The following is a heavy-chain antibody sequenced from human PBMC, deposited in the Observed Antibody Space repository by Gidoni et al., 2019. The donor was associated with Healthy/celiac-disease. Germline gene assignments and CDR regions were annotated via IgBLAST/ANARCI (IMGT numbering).Heavy chain of an antibody. CDR2: ISSSSSYI. CDR3: ARDPNYYDSSGYYPDY. J-gene: IGHJ4*02. V-gene: IGHV3-21*01. CDR1: GFTFSSYS. Sequence: EVQLVESGGALVKPGGSLRLSCAASGFTFSSYSMNWVRQAPGKGLEWVSSISSSSSYIYYADSVKGRFTISRDNAKNSLYLQMNSLRAEDTAVYYCARDPNYYDSSGYYPDYWGQGTLVTVSS. D-gene: IGHD3-22*01.